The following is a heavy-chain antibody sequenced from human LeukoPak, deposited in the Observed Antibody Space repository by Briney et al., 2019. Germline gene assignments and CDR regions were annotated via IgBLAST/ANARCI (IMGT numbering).Heavy chain of an antibody. CDR3: ARVGAAMDNFDY. J-gene: IGHJ4*02. Sequence: SETLSLTCTVSGGFISNYDWSWIRQFPGKGLEWTGYIYNSGSTNYNPSLKSRVTISKDTSKNQFSLKLSSVTAADTAVYYCARVGAAMDNFDYWGQGTLVTVS. D-gene: IGHD5-18*01. V-gene: IGHV4-59*01. CDR1: GGFISNYD. CDR2: IYNSGST.